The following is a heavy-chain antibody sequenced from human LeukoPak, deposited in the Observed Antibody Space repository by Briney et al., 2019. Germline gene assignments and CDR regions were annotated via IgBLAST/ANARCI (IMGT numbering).Heavy chain of an antibody. CDR2: ISGYNGNT. Sequence: ASVKVSCKASGYTFSNYGISWVRQAPGQGLEWMGWISGYNGNTMYAQALQGRVTMTTDTSTTTAYMELRSLRAEDTAVYYCARDTSLRYFDWSLDYWGQGTLVTVSS. D-gene: IGHD3-9*01. CDR1: GYTFSNYG. CDR3: ARDTSLRYFDWSLDY. J-gene: IGHJ4*02. V-gene: IGHV1-18*01.